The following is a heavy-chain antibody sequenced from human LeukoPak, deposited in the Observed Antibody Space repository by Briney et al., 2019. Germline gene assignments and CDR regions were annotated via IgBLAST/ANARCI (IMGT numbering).Heavy chain of an antibody. J-gene: IGHJ4*02. CDR2: ISSSTTTI. CDR1: GFTFSSYG. Sequence: GGSLRLSCAASGFTFSSYGMSWVRQAPGKGLEWVSYISSSTTTIYYADSVKGRFTISRDNAKNSLYLQMHSLRAEDTAVYYCARARYYYDSNTYRQGPLFDYWGQGTLVTVSS. V-gene: IGHV3-48*04. CDR3: ARARYYYDSNTYRQGPLFDY. D-gene: IGHD3-22*01.